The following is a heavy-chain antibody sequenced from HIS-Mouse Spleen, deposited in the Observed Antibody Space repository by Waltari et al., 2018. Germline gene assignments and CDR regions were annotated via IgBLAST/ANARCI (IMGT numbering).Heavy chain of an antibody. D-gene: IGHD6-19*01. CDR3: ARIAEGYSSGWYAFDY. V-gene: IGHV2-70*15. Sequence: QVTLRESGPALVKPTQTLTLTCTFSGFSLITSGMCVSWIRQPPGKALEWLARIDWDDDKYYSTSLKTMLTISKDTSKNQVGLTMTNMDPVDTATYYCARIAEGYSSGWYAFDYWGQGTLVTVSS. CDR2: IDWDDDK. CDR1: GFSLITSGMC. J-gene: IGHJ4*02.